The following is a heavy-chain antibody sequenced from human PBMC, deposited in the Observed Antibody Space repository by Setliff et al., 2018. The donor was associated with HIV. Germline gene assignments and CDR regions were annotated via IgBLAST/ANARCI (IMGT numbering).Heavy chain of an antibody. J-gene: IGHJ3*01. CDR1: GASIGSSGDY. CDR3: GRHRPFTAFDV. CDR2: IAT. Sequence: SETLSLTCTVSGASIGSSGDYWGWIRQPPGKGLEWVGSIATHFKSSLEGRVTISLDASKNQISVKFSSVTASDTAIYYCGRHRPFTAFDVWGQGTMVAVSS. V-gene: IGHV4-39*01.